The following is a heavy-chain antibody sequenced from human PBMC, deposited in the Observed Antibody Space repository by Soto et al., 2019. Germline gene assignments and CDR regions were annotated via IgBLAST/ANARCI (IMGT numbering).Heavy chain of an antibody. V-gene: IGHV3-15*01. CDR2: IKSKTEGGTT. J-gene: IGHJ4*02. Sequence: EVQLVESGGGLVKPGGSLRLSCAASGFTFSNVWMSWVRQAPGKGLEWVGRIKSKTEGGTTDYAAPVKGRFTISRDDSKNTLYLQINSLKTEDTAVYYCTTNIHYYDSSGYYSDYFDYWGQGTLVTVSS. CDR1: GFTFSNVW. D-gene: IGHD3-22*01. CDR3: TTNIHYYDSSGYYSDYFDY.